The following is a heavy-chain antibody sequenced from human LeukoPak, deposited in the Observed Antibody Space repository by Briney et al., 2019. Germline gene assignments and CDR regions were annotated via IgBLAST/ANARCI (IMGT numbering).Heavy chain of an antibody. CDR1: GFTFSSYS. CDR2: ISSSSSTI. Sequence: HPGRSLRLSCAASGFTFSSYSMNWVRQAPGKGLEWVSYISSSSSTIYYADSVKGRFTISRDNAKNSLYLQMNSLRAEDTAVYYCARDFRDVWGSLGFDYWGQGTLVTVSS. J-gene: IGHJ4*02. D-gene: IGHD3-16*01. CDR3: ARDFRDVWGSLGFDY. V-gene: IGHV3-48*01.